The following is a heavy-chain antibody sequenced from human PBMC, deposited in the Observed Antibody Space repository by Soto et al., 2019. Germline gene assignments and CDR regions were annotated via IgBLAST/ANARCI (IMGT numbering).Heavy chain of an antibody. D-gene: IGHD3-22*01. CDR1: GFTFKTYA. V-gene: IGHV3-23*01. Sequence: EVQLLESGGGLVQPGGSLRLSCAASGFTFKTYAMSWVRQAPGKGLEWVSTIKPSGGSTYYPDSVKGRFTISRDNSKDTLYLQMDSLRADDTAVYYCAKGANYYGIFDYWGHGTLFTVSS. CDR3: AKGANYYGIFDY. J-gene: IGHJ4*01. CDR2: IKPSGGST.